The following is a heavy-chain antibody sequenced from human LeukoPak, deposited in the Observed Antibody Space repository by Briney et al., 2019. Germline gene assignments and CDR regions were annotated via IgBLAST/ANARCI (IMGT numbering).Heavy chain of an antibody. CDR1: GYTFTSYG. D-gene: IGHD3-10*01. CDR3: ARVSYYYGSGSPTVWDYYYMDV. J-gene: IGHJ6*03. CDR2: ISAYNGNT. V-gene: IGHV1-18*01. Sequence: ASVKVSCKASGYTFTSYGISWVRQAPGQGLEWMGWISAYNGNTNYAQKLQGGVTMTTDTSTSTAYMELRSLRSDDTAVYYCARVSYYYGSGSPTVWDYYYMDVWGKGTTVTVSS.